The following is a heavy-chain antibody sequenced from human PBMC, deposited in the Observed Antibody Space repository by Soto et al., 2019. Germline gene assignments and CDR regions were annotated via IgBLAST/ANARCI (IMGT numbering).Heavy chain of an antibody. Sequence: LETLSLTSTVSGGSSSSYYWSWIRQPPGKGLEWIGYIYYSGSTNYNPSLKSRVTISVDTSKNQFSLKLNSMTAADTAVYYCTTEFQSSGSYFPFDYWGQGTLVTVSS. J-gene: IGHJ4*02. CDR2: IYYSGST. D-gene: IGHD3-10*01. CDR1: GGSSSSYY. CDR3: TTEFQSSGSYFPFDY. V-gene: IGHV4-59*12.